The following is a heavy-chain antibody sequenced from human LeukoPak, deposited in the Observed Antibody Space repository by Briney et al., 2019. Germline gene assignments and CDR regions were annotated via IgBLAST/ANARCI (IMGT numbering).Heavy chain of an antibody. CDR1: GFTFSDYY. CDR2: IGTSGSSI. Sequence: PGGSLRLSCAASGFTFSDYYMSWIRQAPGKGLEWVSYIGTSGSSIYYADSVKGRFTISRDNAKKSFYLQMNSLRAEDTAVYYCARVGRAITAAGSGAFDIWGQGTMVIVSS. D-gene: IGHD6-13*01. J-gene: IGHJ3*02. CDR3: ARVGRAITAAGSGAFDI. V-gene: IGHV3-11*01.